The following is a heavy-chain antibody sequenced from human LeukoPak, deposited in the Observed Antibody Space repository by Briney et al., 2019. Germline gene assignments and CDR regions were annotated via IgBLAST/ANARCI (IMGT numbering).Heavy chain of an antibody. Sequence: GRSLRLSCAASGFTFSSYAMHWVRQAPGKGLEWVAVISYDGSNKYYADSVKGRFTISRDNSKNTLYLQMNSLRAEDTAVYYCAKSVPGASDYWGQGTLVTVSS. CDR2: ISYDGSNK. CDR3: AKSVPGASDY. J-gene: IGHJ4*02. V-gene: IGHV3-30-3*02. D-gene: IGHD2-2*01. CDR1: GFTFSSYA.